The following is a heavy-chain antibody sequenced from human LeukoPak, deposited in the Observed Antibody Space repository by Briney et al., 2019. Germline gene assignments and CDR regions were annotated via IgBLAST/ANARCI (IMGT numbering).Heavy chain of an antibody. CDR1: GYTFTSYD. V-gene: IGHV1-8*01. CDR3: ARGLYNYYYYYGMDV. CDR2: MNPNSGNT. J-gene: IGHJ6*02. D-gene: IGHD2-2*02. Sequence: ASVKVSCKASGYTFTSYDINWVGQATGQALEWMGWMNPNSGNTGYAQKFQGRVTMTRNTSISTAYMELSSLRSEDTAVYYCARGLYNYYYYYGMDVWGQGTTVTVSS.